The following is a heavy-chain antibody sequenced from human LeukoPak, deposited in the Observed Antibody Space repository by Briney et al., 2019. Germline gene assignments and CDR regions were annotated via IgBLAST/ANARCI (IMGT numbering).Heavy chain of an antibody. D-gene: IGHD1-26*01. CDR3: ASIYPPGYSY. Sequence: PSETLSLTCTVSGGSISSSSYYWGWIRQPPGKGLEWIGEINHSGSTNYNPSLKSRVTISVDTSKNQFSLKLSSVTAADTAVYYCASIYPPGYSYWGQGTLVTVSS. J-gene: IGHJ4*02. V-gene: IGHV4-39*07. CDR1: GGSISSSSYY. CDR2: INHSGST.